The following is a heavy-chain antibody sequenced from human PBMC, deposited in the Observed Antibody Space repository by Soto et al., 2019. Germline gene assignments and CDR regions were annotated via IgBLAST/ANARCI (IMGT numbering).Heavy chain of an antibody. D-gene: IGHD2-15*01. CDR2: IIPIFGTA. J-gene: IGHJ5*02. V-gene: IGHV1-69*12. Sequence: QVQLVQSGAEVKKPGSSVKVSCKASGGTFSSYAISWVRQAPGQGLEWMGGIIPIFGTANYAQKFQGRVTITADESTSTAYMERSSLRSEDTAVYYWARGGCSGGSCTGWFDPWGQGTLVTVSS. CDR3: ARGGCSGGSCTGWFDP. CDR1: GGTFSSYA.